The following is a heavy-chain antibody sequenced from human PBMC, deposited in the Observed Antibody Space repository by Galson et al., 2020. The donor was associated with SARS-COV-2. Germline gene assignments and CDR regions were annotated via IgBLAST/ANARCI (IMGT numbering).Heavy chain of an antibody. CDR3: ARAGVSSGDHY. CDR2: ISAYNGIT. J-gene: IGHJ4*02. Sequence: ASVPVSCKASGYTFTSYGISWVRQAPGQGLEWMGRISAYNGITNYAQNFQGRVTMTTDTSTSTAYMELRSLRSDDTAVYYCARAGVSSGDHYWGQGTLVTVSS. CDR1: GYTFTSYG. D-gene: IGHD6-19*01. V-gene: IGHV1-18*01.